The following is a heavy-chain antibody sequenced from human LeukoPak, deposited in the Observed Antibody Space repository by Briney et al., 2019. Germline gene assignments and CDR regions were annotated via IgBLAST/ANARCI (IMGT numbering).Heavy chain of an antibody. CDR3: ARDGGGGGIADY. D-gene: IGHD2-21*01. Sequence: GASVKVSCKASGGNSSNYANSWVRQAPGQGLEWMGRINPNSGGTNYAQKFQGRVTMTRDTSISTAYMELSRLRSDDTAVYYCARDGGGGGIADYWGQGTLVTVSS. V-gene: IGHV1-2*06. J-gene: IGHJ4*02. CDR1: GGNSSNYA. CDR2: INPNSGGT.